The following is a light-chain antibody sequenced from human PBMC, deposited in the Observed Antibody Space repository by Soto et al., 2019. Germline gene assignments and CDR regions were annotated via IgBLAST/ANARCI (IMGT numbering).Light chain of an antibody. CDR2: YAS. Sequence: EMVMTQSPATLSVSPGERVTLSCRASESVHRNLAWYQQKPGQGPSLLIYYASTRVTGVPDRFTGSGSGTEFTLTISSLQSEDVGVYYCQHYSNWPPTFGPGTKVEIK. CDR3: QHYSNWPPT. CDR1: ESVHRN. V-gene: IGKV3-15*01. J-gene: IGKJ3*01.